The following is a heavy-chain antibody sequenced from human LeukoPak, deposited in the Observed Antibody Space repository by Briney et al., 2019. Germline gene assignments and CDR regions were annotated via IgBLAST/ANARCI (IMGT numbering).Heavy chain of an antibody. V-gene: IGHV3-53*01. CDR1: GFTVSTNQ. D-gene: IGHD3-9*01. J-gene: IGHJ1*01. CDR2: IYSDGST. CDR3: AFDPMWTGVFQH. Sequence: GGSLRLSCAASGFTVSTNQMSWVRQAPGKGLEWVSSIYSDGSTFHAESVTGRFNISRDNSKNTISLQMTSLTAEDTAVYYCAFDPMWTGVFQHWGQGTLVTVSS.